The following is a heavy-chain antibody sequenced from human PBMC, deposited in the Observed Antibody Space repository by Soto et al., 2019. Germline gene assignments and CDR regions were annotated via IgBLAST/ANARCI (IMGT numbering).Heavy chain of an antibody. D-gene: IGHD2-2*01. CDR1: GFTFSSYS. Sequence: EVQLVESGGGLVQPGGSLRLSCAASGFTFSSYSMNWVRQAPGKGLAWVSYISSSSSTIYYADSVKGRFTISRDNAKNSLYLQMNSMRDEDTAVYYCARERDIVVGKNVYYYGMDVWGRGTTVTVSS. CDR3: ARERDIVVGKNVYYYGMDV. CDR2: ISSSSSTI. J-gene: IGHJ6*02. V-gene: IGHV3-48*02.